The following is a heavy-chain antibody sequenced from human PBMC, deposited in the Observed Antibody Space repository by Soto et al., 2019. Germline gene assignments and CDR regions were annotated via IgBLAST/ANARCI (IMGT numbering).Heavy chain of an antibody. J-gene: IGHJ6*04. D-gene: IGHD5-18*01. V-gene: IGHV5-51*01. CDR2: IYPGDSDT. CDR1: GYSFTSYW. Sequence: PGESLKISCKGSGYSFTSYWIGWVRQMPGKGLEWMGIIYPGDSDTRYSPSFQGQVTISADKSISTAYLQWSSLKASDTAMYYCARLKENTAIILAYYGMDVWGKGPRVTVPS. CDR3: ARLKENTAIILAYYGMDV.